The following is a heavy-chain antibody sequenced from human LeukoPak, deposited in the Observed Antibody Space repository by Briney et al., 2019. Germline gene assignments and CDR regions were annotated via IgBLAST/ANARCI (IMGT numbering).Heavy chain of an antibody. Sequence: ASVKVSCKASGYTFTGYYMHWVRQAPGQGLEWMGWINPNSGGTNYAQKFQGRVTMTRDTSISTAYMELSRLRSDDTAVYHCARENIAVAGTFDPWGQGTLVTVSS. CDR3: ARENIAVAGTFDP. CDR1: GYTFTGYY. V-gene: IGHV1-2*02. D-gene: IGHD6-19*01. CDR2: INPNSGGT. J-gene: IGHJ5*02.